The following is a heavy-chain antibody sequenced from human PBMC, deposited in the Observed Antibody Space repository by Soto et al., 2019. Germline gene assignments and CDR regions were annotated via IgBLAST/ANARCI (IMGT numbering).Heavy chain of an antibody. CDR2: TYYRSRWYN. V-gene: IGHV6-1*01. Sequence: QTLSLTCAISGDSVSSNSAAWNWIRQSPSRGLEWLGRTYYRSRWYNDYAVSVKSRMTVNPDTSRNQFSLQLNSVTPEDTAVYHVARGVFRESWANCGSWLQGTLGTVSS. D-gene: IGHD3-16*01. CDR3: ARGVFRESWANCGS. J-gene: IGHJ4*02. CDR1: GDSVSSNSAA.